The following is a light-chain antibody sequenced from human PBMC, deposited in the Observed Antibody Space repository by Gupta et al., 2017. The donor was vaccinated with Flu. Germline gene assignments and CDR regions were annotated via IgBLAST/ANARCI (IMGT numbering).Light chain of an antibody. CDR3: SSYTIGSTLVVA. CDR2: DVS. CDR1: TSDVGGYNS. V-gene: IGLV2-14*01. Sequence: QSALPQPASVSGSPGQSITISCTGPTSDVGGYNSVSWYQQRPGTAPKLMMYDVSNRPSGISKRFSGSKSGNTASLTISGLQAEDEADYYCSSYTIGSTLVVAFGGGTKRTVL. J-gene: IGLJ2*01.